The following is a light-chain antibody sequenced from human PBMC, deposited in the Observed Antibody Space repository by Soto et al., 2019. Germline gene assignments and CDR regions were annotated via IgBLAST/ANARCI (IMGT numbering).Light chain of an antibody. CDR1: QSVGTY. CDR3: QKRYNWPTT. J-gene: IGKJ2*01. Sequence: EIVLTQSPATLSLSPGERATLSCRTSQSVGTYLAWYQHNPGQAPRLLIYDASNRATGIPARFSGSWSGTDLTLTISSPTPEDFAAYYGQKRYNWPTTFGKRNKLEIK. V-gene: IGKV3-11*01. CDR2: DAS.